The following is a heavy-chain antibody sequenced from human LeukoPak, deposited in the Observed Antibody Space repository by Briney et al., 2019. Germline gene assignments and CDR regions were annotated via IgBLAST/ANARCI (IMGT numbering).Heavy chain of an antibody. CDR3: ARDRYFDY. Sequence: SETLSLTCTVSGGSISSYYWSWIRQPPGKGLEWIGYIYYSGSTNYNPSLKSRVTISVDTSKNQFSLKLSSVTAADTAVYYCARDRYFDYWGQGTLVTVSS. J-gene: IGHJ4*02. CDR1: GGSISSYY. V-gene: IGHV4-59*01. CDR2: IYYSGST.